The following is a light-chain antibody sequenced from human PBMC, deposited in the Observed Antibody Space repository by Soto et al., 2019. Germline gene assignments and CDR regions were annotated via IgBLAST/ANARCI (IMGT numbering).Light chain of an antibody. V-gene: IGLV2-23*02. CDR3: CSYAGSGVYV. J-gene: IGLJ1*01. CDR1: SSDVGSYNL. CDR2: GVN. Sequence: QSVLTQPASVSGSPGQSITISCTGTSSDVGSYNLVSWYQHYPGKATKLMIYGVNKRPSGVSDRLSGSKSGNTASLTISGFQAEDEADYYCCSYAGSGVYVFGTGTKVTVL.